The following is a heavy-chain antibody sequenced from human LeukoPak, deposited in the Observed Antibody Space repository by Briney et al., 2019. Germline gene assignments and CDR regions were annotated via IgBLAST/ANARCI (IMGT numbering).Heavy chain of an antibody. CDR2: ISAYNGNT. D-gene: IGHD2-2*01. CDR1: GYTFTSYG. CDR3: ARDYYCSSTSCPFIRRYYYGMDV. V-gene: IGHV1-18*04. Sequence: GASVKVSCTASGYTFTSYGISWVRQAPGQGLEWMGWISAYNGNTNYAQKLQGRVTMTTDTSTSTAYMGLRSLRSDDTAVYYCARDYYCSSTSCPFIRRYYYGMDVWGQGTTVTVSS. J-gene: IGHJ6*02.